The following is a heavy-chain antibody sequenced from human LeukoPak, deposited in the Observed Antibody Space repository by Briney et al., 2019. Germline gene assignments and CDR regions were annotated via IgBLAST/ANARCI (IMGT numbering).Heavy chain of an antibody. CDR1: GFTFNIYA. Sequence: PGGSLRLSCAASGFTFNIYAMTWVRQAPGKGLEWVSGITGSGAGTYYADSVKGRFTISRDNSKNTLYLHMSSLRVEDTAVYYCAKATDLGVVFYYFDYWGQGTLVTVSS. CDR3: AKATDLGVVFYYFDY. J-gene: IGHJ4*02. CDR2: ITGSGAGT. V-gene: IGHV3-23*01. D-gene: IGHD3-3*01.